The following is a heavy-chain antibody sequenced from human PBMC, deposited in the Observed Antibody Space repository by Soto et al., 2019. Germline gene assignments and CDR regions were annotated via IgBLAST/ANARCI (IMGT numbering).Heavy chain of an antibody. CDR2: VSYDGSQK. CDR3: ARWVGGSMSDNSGKYDS. V-gene: IGHV3-30*03. Sequence: QVQLVESGGGVVQPGTSLRLTCAGSGFTFSRNGMHWVRQAPGKGLEWVALVSYDGSQKYYVDSVKGRFTISRDNSENTLYLQMNSLRAEDTAVYYGARWVGGSMSDNSGKYDSWGQGTLVTVSS. CDR1: GFTFSRNG. D-gene: IGHD3-22*01. J-gene: IGHJ5*01.